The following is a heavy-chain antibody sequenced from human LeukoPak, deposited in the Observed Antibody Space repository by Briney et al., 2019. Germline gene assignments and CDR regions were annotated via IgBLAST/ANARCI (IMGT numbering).Heavy chain of an antibody. V-gene: IGHV3-64*04. Sequence: GGSLRLSCSASGFTFRSYTMHWVRQAPGKGLEYVSSISSNGGNTYYADSVKGRFTISRDNSKSTLYLQMNSLRAEDTAVYYCATRISATVVTPDAFDIWGQGTMVTVSS. CDR2: ISSNGGNT. CDR1: GFTFRSYT. J-gene: IGHJ3*02. CDR3: ATRISATVVTPDAFDI. D-gene: IGHD4-23*01.